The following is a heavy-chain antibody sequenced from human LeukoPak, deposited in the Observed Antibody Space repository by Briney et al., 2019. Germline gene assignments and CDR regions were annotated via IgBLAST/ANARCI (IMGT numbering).Heavy chain of an antibody. CDR1: GVSMINYY. D-gene: IGHD6-13*01. J-gene: IGHJ6*02. V-gene: IGHV4-59*01. CDR3: ARVALGYSSSWYYYYYGMDV. CDR2: IYYSGST. Sequence: SETLSLTCTASGVSMINYYWNWIRQPAGKGLEWIGYIYYSGSTNYNPSLKSRVTISVDTSKNQFSLKLSSVTAADTAVYYCARVALGYSSSWYYYYYGMDVWGQGTTVTVSS.